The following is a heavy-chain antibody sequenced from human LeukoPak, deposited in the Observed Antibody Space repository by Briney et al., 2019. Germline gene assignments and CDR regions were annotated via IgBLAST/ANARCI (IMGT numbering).Heavy chain of an antibody. V-gene: IGHV3-49*04. CDR3: YSGHGSIYFDY. Sequence: GGSLRLSCTVSGFTFGDYSMTWVRQAPGKGLEWVSYIRSKNFGKTQEYAAAVTGRFTISRDDSKNITYLEMNSLKTEDTAGYYCYSGHGSIYFDYWGQGTLVTVSS. J-gene: IGHJ4*02. D-gene: IGHD5-12*01. CDR1: GFTFGDYS. CDR2: IRSKNFGKTQ.